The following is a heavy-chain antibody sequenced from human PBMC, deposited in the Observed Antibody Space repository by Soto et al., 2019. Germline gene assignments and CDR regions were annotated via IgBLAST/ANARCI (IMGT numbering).Heavy chain of an antibody. CDR3: SKYVRYCSGGSCYSFDY. D-gene: IGHD2-15*01. Sequence: GGSLRLSCAASGFTFDDYAMHWVRQAPGKGLEWDSGISWNSGCIGYADSVKGRFTISRDNAKNSLYLQMNSLRAEDTAFYSFSKYVRYCSGGSCYSFDYWGQGTLVTVSS. CDR1: GFTFDDYA. CDR2: ISWNSGCI. J-gene: IGHJ4*01. V-gene: IGHV3-9*01.